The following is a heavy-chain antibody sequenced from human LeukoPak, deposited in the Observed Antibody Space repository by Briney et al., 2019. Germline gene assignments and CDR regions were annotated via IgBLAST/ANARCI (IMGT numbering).Heavy chain of an antibody. CDR1: GYIFTSYW. CDR2: IYPGDSDT. D-gene: IGHD3-22*01. CDR3: ARQGAYYYDTSGYYKGPFDV. V-gene: IGHV5-51*01. J-gene: IGHJ3*01. Sequence: GESLKISCKGSGYIFTSYWIAWVRQMPGKGLEWMGIIYPGDSDTRYSPSFQGQVTISADKSISTAYLQWSSLKASDTAMYYCARQGAYYYDTSGYYKGPFDVWGQGTMVTVSS.